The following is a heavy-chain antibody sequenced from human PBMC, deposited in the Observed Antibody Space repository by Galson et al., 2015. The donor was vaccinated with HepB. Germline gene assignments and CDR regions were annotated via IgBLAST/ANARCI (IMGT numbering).Heavy chain of an antibody. V-gene: IGHV1-2*02. CDR3: ARGGAVLETKFNWFAP. J-gene: IGHJ5*02. D-gene: IGHD2/OR15-2a*01. CDR2: INPNSGGT. Sequence: SVKVSCKASGYTFTSYYMHWVRQAPGQGLEWMGIINPNSGGTNYAQKFQGRVTMTRDTSITTAYMELSRLRSDDTAVYYCARGGAVLETKFNWFAPWGQGTLVTVSS. CDR1: GYTFTSYY.